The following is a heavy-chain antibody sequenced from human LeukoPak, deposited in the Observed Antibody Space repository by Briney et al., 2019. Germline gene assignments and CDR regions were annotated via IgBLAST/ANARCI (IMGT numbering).Heavy chain of an antibody. CDR3: ARIDAPVATFDY. V-gene: IGHV4-38-2*01. J-gene: IGHJ4*02. CDR1: GFSISSTYY. CDR2: ITHSGNT. Sequence: SETLSLTCAVSGFSISSTYYGAWIRQTPGKGLEWIATITHSGNTYYISSLESRLTISLDTSKRHFSLRLTSVTAADTAVYYCARIDAPVATFDYWGLGTLVAVSS. D-gene: IGHD2-21*01.